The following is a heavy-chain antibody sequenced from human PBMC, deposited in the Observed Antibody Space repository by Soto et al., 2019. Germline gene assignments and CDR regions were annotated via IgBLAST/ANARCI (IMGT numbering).Heavy chain of an antibody. J-gene: IGHJ4*02. CDR3: AKDRRAGGNSAFYFDF. CDR1: GGSISSSAYY. CDR2: IHNSGST. Sequence: SETLSLTCTVSGGSISSSAYYWGWIRQSPGRGLEWIGIIHNSGSTYYNSSLKSRVTISVDTSNNHFSLRLSSMTAEDTAVYYCAKDRRAGGNSAFYFDFWGQGAQVTVSS. V-gene: IGHV4-39*02. D-gene: IGHD3-16*01.